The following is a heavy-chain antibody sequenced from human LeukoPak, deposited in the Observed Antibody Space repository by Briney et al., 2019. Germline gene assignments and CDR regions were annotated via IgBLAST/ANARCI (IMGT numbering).Heavy chain of an antibody. J-gene: IGHJ4*02. V-gene: IGHV1-18*01. D-gene: IGHD5-18*01. CDR1: GYTFTSYG. CDR3: ARETYSYDDPVLFDY. CDR2: ISAYNGNT. Sequence: ASVKVSCKASGYTFTSYGISWVRQAPGQGLEWVGWISAYNGNTNYAQKLQGRVTMTTDTSTSTAYMELRSLRSDDTAVYYCARETYSYDDPVLFDYWGQGTLVTVSS.